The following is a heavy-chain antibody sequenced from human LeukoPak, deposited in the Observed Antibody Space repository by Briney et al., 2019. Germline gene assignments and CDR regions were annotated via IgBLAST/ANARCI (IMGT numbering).Heavy chain of an antibody. V-gene: IGHV1-8*01. J-gene: IGHJ5*02. CDR3: ARVKTTKVVPAATQFDP. D-gene: IGHD2-2*01. CDR1: GYTFTSYD. Sequence: ASVKVSCKASGYTFTSYDINWVRQATGQGLEWMGWMNPNSGYTGYAQKFQGRVTMTRSTSISTAYMELSRLRSDDTAVYYCARVKTTKVVPAATQFDPWGQGTLVTVSS. CDR2: MNPNSGYT.